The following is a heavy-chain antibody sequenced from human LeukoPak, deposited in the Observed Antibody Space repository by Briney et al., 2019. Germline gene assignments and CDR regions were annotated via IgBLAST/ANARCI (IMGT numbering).Heavy chain of an antibody. CDR2: IYYSGST. Sequence: PSETLSLTCTVSGGSISSSSYYWGWIRQPPGKGLEWIGTIYYSGSTYYNPSLKSRVTISVDTSKNQFSLKLSSVTAADTAVYYCARRELMDVWGKGTTVTVSS. CDR1: GGSISSSSYY. V-gene: IGHV4-39*01. CDR3: ARRELMDV. D-gene: IGHD1-26*01. J-gene: IGHJ6*04.